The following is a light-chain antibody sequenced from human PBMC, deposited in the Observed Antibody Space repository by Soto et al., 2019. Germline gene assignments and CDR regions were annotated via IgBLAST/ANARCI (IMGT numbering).Light chain of an antibody. CDR1: SNDVGGFNY. CDR3: ASYPSISPVV. Sequence: QSALTQPASVSGSPGQSITISCTGTSNDVGGFNYVSWYQQRPGKAPKLIIYEVSNRPSGVSNRFSASKSGNTASLTISGLQAEFEGDYYCASYPSISPVVFGGGTRVTDL. J-gene: IGLJ3*02. CDR2: EVS. V-gene: IGLV2-14*01.